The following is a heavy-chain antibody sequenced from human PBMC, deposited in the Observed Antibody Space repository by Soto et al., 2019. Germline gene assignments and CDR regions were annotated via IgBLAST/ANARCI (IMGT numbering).Heavy chain of an antibody. D-gene: IGHD4-17*01. J-gene: IGHJ4*02. Sequence: PGGSLRLSCASSGLTFSSYWMHWVRQAPGKGLVWVSRINSAGSSTSYADSVKGRFTISRDNAKNTLYLQMNSLRAEDTAVYYCALSHTVTTDYRCQGTLVTVSS. V-gene: IGHV3-74*01. CDR3: ALSHTVTTDY. CDR1: GLTFSSYW. CDR2: INSAGSST.